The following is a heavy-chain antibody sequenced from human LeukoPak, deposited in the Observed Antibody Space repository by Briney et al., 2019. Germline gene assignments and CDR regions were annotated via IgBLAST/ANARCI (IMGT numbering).Heavy chain of an antibody. D-gene: IGHD3-16*01. CDR2: MSGSGGST. CDR1: GFTFSSYA. Sequence: PGGSLRLSCAASGFTFSSYAMSWVRQAPGKGLEWVSAMSGSGGSTYYADSVKGRFTISRDNSKNTLYLQMNSLRAEDTAVYYCASRKGKGLGAFDIWGQGTMVTVPS. V-gene: IGHV3-23*01. CDR3: ASRKGKGLGAFDI. J-gene: IGHJ3*02.